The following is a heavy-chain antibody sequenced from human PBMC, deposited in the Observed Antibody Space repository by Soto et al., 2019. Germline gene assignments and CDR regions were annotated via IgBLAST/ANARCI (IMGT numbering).Heavy chain of an antibody. CDR2: ISGSGGST. D-gene: IGHD3-10*01. CDR3: AKDRFGEYFYYGMDV. J-gene: IGHJ6*02. V-gene: IGHV3-23*01. Sequence: EVQLLESGGVLVQPGGSLRLSCAASGFTFSSYAMNWVRQAPGKGLEWVSGISGSGGSTYYADSVKGRFTIYRDNSKNTLYLQMNSLRAEDTAVYYCAKDRFGEYFYYGMDVWGQGTTVTVSS. CDR1: GFTFSSYA.